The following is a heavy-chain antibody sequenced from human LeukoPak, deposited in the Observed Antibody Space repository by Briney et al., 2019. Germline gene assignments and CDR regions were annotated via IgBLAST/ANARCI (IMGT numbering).Heavy chain of an antibody. V-gene: IGHV4-34*01. CDR2: INHSGST. CDR1: GGSFSGYY. D-gene: IGHD5-18*01. CDR3: ARGHRGYSYGWYYYYGMDV. J-gene: IGHJ6*02. Sequence: ASETLSLTCAVYGGSFSGYYWSWIRQPPGKGLEWIGEINHSGSTNYNPSLKSRVTISVDTSKNQFSLKLSSVTAADTAVYYCARGHRGYSYGWYYYYGMDVRGQGTTVTVSS.